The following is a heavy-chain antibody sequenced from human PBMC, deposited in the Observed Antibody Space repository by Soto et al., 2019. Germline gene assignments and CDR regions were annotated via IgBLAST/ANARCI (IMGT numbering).Heavy chain of an antibody. CDR2: ISAHNGNT. J-gene: IGHJ4*02. Sequence: ASVKVSCKTSGYIFTTNAISWVRQAPGQGLEWMGWISAHNGNTNYAQKFQGRVTMTTDTSTNTAYMELRSLGSDDMAVYYCARDTTDGSGWYSDYWGQGTLVTVSS. D-gene: IGHD6-19*01. CDR1: GYIFTTNA. CDR3: ARDTTDGSGWYSDY. V-gene: IGHV1-18*03.